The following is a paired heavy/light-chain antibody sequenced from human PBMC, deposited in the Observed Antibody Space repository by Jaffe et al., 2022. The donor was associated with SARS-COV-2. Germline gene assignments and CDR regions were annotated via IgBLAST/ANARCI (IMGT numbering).Heavy chain of an antibody. V-gene: IGHV3-23*01. CDR3: AKDRLSSGDKVRFDP. J-gene: IGHJ5*02. Sequence: EVQLLESGGGLVQPGGSLRLSCAASGITFSKYTMNWVRQAPGKGLEWVSSISGSGDSTYYADSVKGRFTISRDNSRNMLLLEMNSLRAEDTALYYCAKDRLSSGDKVRFDPWGQGTLVTVSS. CDR2: ISGSGDST. CDR1: GITFSKYT. D-gene: IGHD6-19*01.
Light chain of an antibody. Sequence: EIVLTQSPGTLSVSPGERVTLSCRASQNVANSHLAWYQQKPGQAPRLLIYAASIRATGIPDRFSGSGSGTDFALTISRLEPEDFAVFYCQQYGGSPVTFGGGTKVEIK. CDR3: QQYGGSPVT. J-gene: IGKJ4*01. CDR2: AAS. CDR1: QNVANSH. V-gene: IGKV3-20*01.